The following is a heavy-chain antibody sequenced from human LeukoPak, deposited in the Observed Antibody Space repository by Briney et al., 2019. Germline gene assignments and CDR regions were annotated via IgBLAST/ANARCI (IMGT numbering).Heavy chain of an antibody. CDR1: GGSFSGYY. J-gene: IGHJ4*02. V-gene: IGHV4-34*01. Sequence: SETLSLTCAVYGGSFSGYYWGWIRRPPGKGLEWIGEINHSGSTNYNPSLKSRVTISVDTSKNQFSLKLSSVTAADTAVYYCARVTTVTTALEFDYWGQGTLVTVSS. CDR2: INHSGST. D-gene: IGHD4-17*01. CDR3: ARVTTVTTALEFDY.